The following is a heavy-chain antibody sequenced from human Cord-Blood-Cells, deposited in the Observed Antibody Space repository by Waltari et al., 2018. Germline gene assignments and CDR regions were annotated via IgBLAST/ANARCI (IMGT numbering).Heavy chain of an antibody. CDR1: GYPFTRYS. J-gene: IGHJ4*02. CDR2: SNPSGGST. CDR3: ARGGSIAARRDIDY. Sequence: QVQLVQAGAEVKKPGASVKVSCKASGYPFTRYSMPWVRQAPGQGLEWMGISNPSGGSTSYAQKFQGRVTITRDTSTSTVYMELSSLRSEDTAVYYCARGGSIAARRDIDYWGQGTLVTVSS. D-gene: IGHD6-6*01. V-gene: IGHV1-46*01.